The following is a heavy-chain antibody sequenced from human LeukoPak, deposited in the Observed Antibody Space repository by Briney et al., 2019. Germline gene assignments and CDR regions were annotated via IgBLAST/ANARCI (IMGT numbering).Heavy chain of an antibody. Sequence: SETLSLTCAVYGGSFSGYYWSWIRQPPGKGLKWIGEINHSGSTNYNPSLKSRVTISVDTSKNQFSLKLSSVTAADTAVYYCARGAAAGILYYYYGMDVWGQGTTVTVSS. D-gene: IGHD6-13*01. CDR1: GGSFSGYY. CDR2: INHSGST. V-gene: IGHV4-34*01. CDR3: ARGAAAGILYYYYGMDV. J-gene: IGHJ6*02.